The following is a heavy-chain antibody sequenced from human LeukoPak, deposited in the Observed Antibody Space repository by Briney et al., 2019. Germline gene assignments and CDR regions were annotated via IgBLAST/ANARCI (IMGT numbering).Heavy chain of an antibody. D-gene: IGHD1-14*01. V-gene: IGHV3-48*04. CDR1: GFTFSSYW. CDR3: ARDHSRNVRGLDAFDI. Sequence: GGSLRLSCAASGFTFSSYWMSWVRQAPGKGLEWVSYISSSGSTIYYADSVKGRFTISRDNAKNSLYLQMNSLRAEDTAVYYCARDHSRNVRGLDAFDIWGQGTMVTVSS. CDR2: ISSSGSTI. J-gene: IGHJ3*02.